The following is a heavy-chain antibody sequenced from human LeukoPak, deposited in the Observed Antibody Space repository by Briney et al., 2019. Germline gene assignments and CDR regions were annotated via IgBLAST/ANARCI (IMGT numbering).Heavy chain of an antibody. CDR1: GYTFNSYG. CDR2: ISAYNGNT. J-gene: IGHJ6*02. CDR3: ARDNGNYYYSSAMTS. Sequence: ASVKVSCKASGYTFNSYGISWVRQAPGQGLEWMGWISAYNGNTNYAQKLQGRVTMTTDTSTNTAYMELRSLRSDDTAVYYCARDNGNYYYSSAMTSGAKGPRSPSP. V-gene: IGHV1-18*01. D-gene: IGHD2-8*01.